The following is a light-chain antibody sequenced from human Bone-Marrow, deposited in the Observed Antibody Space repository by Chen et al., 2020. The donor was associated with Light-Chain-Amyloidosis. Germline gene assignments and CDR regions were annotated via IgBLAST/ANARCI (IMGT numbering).Light chain of an antibody. CDR3: SSYTMTYTLF. CDR2: EVT. CDR1: SSDVGGDNH. V-gene: IGLV2-14*01. Sequence: QSALTQPASVSGSPGQSITISCTGTSSDVGGDNHVSWYQQHPDKAPKLMIYEVTNRPSWVPDRFSGSKSDNTASLTIAGLQTEDEADYFCSSYTMTYTLFFGSGTRVTVL. J-gene: IGLJ1*01.